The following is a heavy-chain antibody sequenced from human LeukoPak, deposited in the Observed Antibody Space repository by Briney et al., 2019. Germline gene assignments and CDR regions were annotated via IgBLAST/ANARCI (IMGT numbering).Heavy chain of an antibody. Sequence: GASVKVSCKVSGYTLTELSMHWVRQAPGKGLEWMGGFDPEDGETIYALKFQGRVTMTEDTSTDTAYMELSSLRSEDTAVYYCATASTPSRGNYYMDVWGKGTTVTVSS. D-gene: IGHD2-2*01. CDR2: FDPEDGET. CDR3: ATASTPSRGNYYMDV. V-gene: IGHV1-24*01. CDR1: GYTLTELS. J-gene: IGHJ6*03.